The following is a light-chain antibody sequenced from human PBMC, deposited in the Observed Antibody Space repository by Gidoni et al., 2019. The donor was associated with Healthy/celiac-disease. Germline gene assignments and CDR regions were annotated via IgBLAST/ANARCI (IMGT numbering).Light chain of an antibody. CDR2: AAS. J-gene: IGKJ3*01. V-gene: IGKV1-39*01. CDR1: QTIGSF. CDR3: QQTDFAPPFT. Sequence: DIQMTQSPSSLSASVGDRITISCRTSQTIGSFLNWYQQKPGKAPKVLIRAASSLQSGVPSRFSGSGSGTYFTLTISSLQPEDLGTYYCQQTDFAPPFTFGPGTKVEI.